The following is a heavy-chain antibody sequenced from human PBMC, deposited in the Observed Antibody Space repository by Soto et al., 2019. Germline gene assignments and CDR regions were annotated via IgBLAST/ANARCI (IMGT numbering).Heavy chain of an antibody. CDR2: ISSSSSTI. Sequence: EVQLVESGGGLVQPGGSLRLSCAASGFTFSSYSMNWVRQAPGKGLEWVSYISSSSSTIYYADSVKGRFTISRDNAKNSLYLQMKSLRAEDTAVYYCARVSRYSSSLAPDYWGQGTLVTVSS. D-gene: IGHD6-13*01. CDR3: ARVSRYSSSLAPDY. CDR1: GFTFSSYS. J-gene: IGHJ4*02. V-gene: IGHV3-48*01.